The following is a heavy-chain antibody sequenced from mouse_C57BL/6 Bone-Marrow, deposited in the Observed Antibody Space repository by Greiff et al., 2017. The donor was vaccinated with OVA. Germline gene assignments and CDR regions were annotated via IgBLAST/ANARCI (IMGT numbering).Heavy chain of an antibody. V-gene: IGHV1-15*01. CDR1: GYTFTDYE. CDR2: IDPETGGT. CDR3: TRHYSKKDSFDY. D-gene: IGHD2-5*01. Sequence: QVQLQQSGAELVRPGASVTLSCKASGYTFTDYEMHWVKQTPVHGLEWIGAIDPETGGTAYNQKFKGKAILTADKSSSTAYMELRSLTSEDSAVYYCTRHYSKKDSFDYWSQGTTLTVSS. J-gene: IGHJ2*01.